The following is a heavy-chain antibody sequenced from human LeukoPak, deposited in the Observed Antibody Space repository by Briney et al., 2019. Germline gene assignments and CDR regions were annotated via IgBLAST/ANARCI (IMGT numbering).Heavy chain of an antibody. CDR3: ARGYSSSWWDYYYYYYMDV. Sequence: GGSLRLSCAASGFTFSSYSMDWVRQAPGKGLEWVSYISSSSSTIYYADSVKGRFTISRDNAKHSLYLQMNSLRAEDTAVYYCARGYSSSWWDYYYYYYMDVWGKGTTVTVSS. J-gene: IGHJ6*03. CDR1: GFTFSSYS. V-gene: IGHV3-48*01. CDR2: ISSSSSTI. D-gene: IGHD6-13*01.